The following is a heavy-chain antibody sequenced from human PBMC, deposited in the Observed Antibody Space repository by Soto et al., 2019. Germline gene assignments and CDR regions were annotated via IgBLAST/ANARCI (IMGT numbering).Heavy chain of an antibody. CDR2: IYTSGST. D-gene: IGHD6-19*01. J-gene: IGHJ6*02. CDR1: GGSISSYY. V-gene: IGHV4-4*07. Sequence: SETLSLTCTVSGGSISSYYWSWIRQPAGKGLEWIGRIYTSGSTNYNPPLKSRVTMSVDTSKNQFSLKLSSVTAADTAVYYCARDRRYSSGWGPYYYYGMDVWGQGTTVTVSS. CDR3: ARDRRYSSGWGPYYYYGMDV.